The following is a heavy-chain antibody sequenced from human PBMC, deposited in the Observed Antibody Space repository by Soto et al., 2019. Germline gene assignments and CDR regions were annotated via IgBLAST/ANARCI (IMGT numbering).Heavy chain of an antibody. CDR2: ISAYNGNA. CDR3: ARDYYDSSGYRKVDY. Sequence: EASVKVSCKASGYTFTSYGISWVRQAPGQGLEWMGWISAYNGNANYAQKLQGRVTMTTDTSTSTAYMELRSLRSDDTAVHYCARDYYDSSGYRKVDYWGQGXLVTVSS. D-gene: IGHD3-22*01. CDR1: GYTFTSYG. J-gene: IGHJ4*02. V-gene: IGHV1-18*01.